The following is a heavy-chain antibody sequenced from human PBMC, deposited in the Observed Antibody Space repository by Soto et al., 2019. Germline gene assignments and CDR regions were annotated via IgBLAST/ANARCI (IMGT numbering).Heavy chain of an antibody. CDR1: SGTITSSDW. J-gene: IGHJ6*03. V-gene: IGHV4-4*02. Sequence: PSETLSLSCAISSGTITSSDWWTWVRQPSGKGLEWIGEIYHTGRTNYNPSLQSRVTISVDKSKNQFSLTLSSVTAADTAVYYCARVDTGGFLSYHLEVWGKGTTVTVS. CDR2: IYHTGRT. CDR3: ARVDTGGFLSYHLEV. D-gene: IGHD2-8*02.